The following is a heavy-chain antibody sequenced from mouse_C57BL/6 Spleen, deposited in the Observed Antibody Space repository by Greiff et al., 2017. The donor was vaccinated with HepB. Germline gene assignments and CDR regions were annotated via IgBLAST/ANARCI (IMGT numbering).Heavy chain of an antibody. D-gene: IGHD3-3*01. CDR1: GYSFTGYY. Sequence: EVQLQQSGPELVKPGASVKISCKASGYSFTGYYMNWVKQSPEKSLEWIGEINPSTGGTTYNQKFKAKATLTVDKSSSTAYMQLKSLTSEDSAVYYCARWGTLWGQGTLVTVSA. V-gene: IGHV1-42*01. CDR3: ARWGTL. CDR2: INPSTGGT. J-gene: IGHJ3*01.